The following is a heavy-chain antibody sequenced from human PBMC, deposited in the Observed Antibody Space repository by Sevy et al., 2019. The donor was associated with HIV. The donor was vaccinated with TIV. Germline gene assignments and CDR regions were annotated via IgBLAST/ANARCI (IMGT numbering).Heavy chain of an antibody. V-gene: IGHV3-23*01. D-gene: IGHD1-1*01. CDR3: MKGDESNDWYLGY. CDR1: GFTFSSYG. Sequence: GGSLRLSCAASGFTFSSYGMSWVRQAPGKGLQWVSSILNSGGGTTYADSVRRRFTISRDNSKNMLYLQMNSLRAEDSAVYYCMKGDESNDWYLGYWGQGTLVTVSS. CDR2: ILNSGGGT. J-gene: IGHJ4*02.